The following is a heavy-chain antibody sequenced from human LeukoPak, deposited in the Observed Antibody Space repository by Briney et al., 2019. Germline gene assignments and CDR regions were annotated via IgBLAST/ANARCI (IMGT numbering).Heavy chain of an antibody. CDR2: ISGSGGNT. D-gene: IGHD5-12*01. Sequence: GGSLRLSCAASGFTFTYHAMNWVRQAPGKGLEWVSGISGSGGNTYYADSVKGRLTISRDNSKNTLYLQMNSLRAEDTALYYCAKGRYSGYGYFDYWGRGTLVTVSS. CDR3: AKGRYSGYGYFDY. J-gene: IGHJ4*02. V-gene: IGHV3-23*01. CDR1: GFTFTYHA.